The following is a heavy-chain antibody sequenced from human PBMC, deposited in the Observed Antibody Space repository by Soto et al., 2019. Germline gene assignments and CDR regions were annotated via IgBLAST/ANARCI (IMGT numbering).Heavy chain of an antibody. J-gene: IGHJ4*02. D-gene: IGHD6-19*01. CDR2: IKQDESEK. V-gene: IGHV3-7*04. CDR1: GFTFSSYW. CDR3: AGGSGWLVTD. Sequence: PGGSLRLSCAASGFTFSSYWMNWVRQAPGKGLEWVANIKQDESEKYYVDSVKGRFTISRDNARNSPYLQMNSLRVEDTAVYFCAGGSGWLVTDWGQGTLVTVSS.